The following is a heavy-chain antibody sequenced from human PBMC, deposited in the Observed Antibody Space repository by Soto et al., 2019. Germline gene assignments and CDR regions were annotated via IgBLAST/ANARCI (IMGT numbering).Heavy chain of an antibody. J-gene: IGHJ4*02. CDR3: AREGLVGTPRYFDS. CDR1: GFSFRTYA. Sequence: GGSLRLSCPASGFSFRTYAMHWVRQAPGKGLEWLTVISNDGGVKFYTDSVKGRFTISRDNFNNILFLQMNSLTAEDTAVYYCAREGLVGTPRYFDSWGRGILVTVSS. V-gene: IGHV3-30-3*01. D-gene: IGHD2-8*02. CDR2: ISNDGGVK.